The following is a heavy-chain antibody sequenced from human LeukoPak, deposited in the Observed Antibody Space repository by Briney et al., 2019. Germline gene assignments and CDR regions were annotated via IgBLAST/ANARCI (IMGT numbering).Heavy chain of an antibody. V-gene: IGHV3-30*02. D-gene: IGHD6-13*01. CDR3: AKDRKIAAAGTRWFDP. J-gene: IGHJ5*02. Sequence: GGSLRLSCAASGFTFSSYGMHWVRQAPGKGLEWMAFIRYDGSNKYYADSVKGRFTISRDNSKNTLYLQMNSLRAEDTAVYYCAKDRKIAAAGTRWFDPWGQGTLVTVSS. CDR1: GFTFSSYG. CDR2: IRYDGSNK.